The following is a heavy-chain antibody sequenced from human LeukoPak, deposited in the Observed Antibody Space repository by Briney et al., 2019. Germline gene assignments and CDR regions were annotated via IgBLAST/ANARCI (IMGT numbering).Heavy chain of an antibody. J-gene: IGHJ6*02. CDR3: AREMWISTYYYGMDV. CDR1: GGTFSSYA. Sequence: SVTVSCKASGGTFSSYALSWVRQAPGQGLEWMGGIIPIFDTANYAQKFQDRVTITADESTSTAYMELSSLRSEDTAVYYCAREMWISTYYYGMDVWGQGTTVTVSS. D-gene: IGHD5-12*01. V-gene: IGHV1-69*13. CDR2: IIPIFDTA.